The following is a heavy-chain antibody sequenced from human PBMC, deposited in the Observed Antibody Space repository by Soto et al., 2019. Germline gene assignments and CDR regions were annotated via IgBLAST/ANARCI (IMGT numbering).Heavy chain of an antibody. J-gene: IGHJ4*02. Sequence: QVQLVQSGAEVKKPGSSGKVSCKASGGTFSSYAISWVRQAPGQGLEWMGGIIPIFGTANYAQKFQGRVTITADKSTSTACRELGSLISEDTAVYYCARDGVTYCSGGSCEKFDDWCQGTLVTVSS. D-gene: IGHD2-15*01. CDR3: ARDGVTYCSGGSCEKFDD. V-gene: IGHV1-69*06. CDR2: IIPIFGTA. CDR1: GGTFSSYA.